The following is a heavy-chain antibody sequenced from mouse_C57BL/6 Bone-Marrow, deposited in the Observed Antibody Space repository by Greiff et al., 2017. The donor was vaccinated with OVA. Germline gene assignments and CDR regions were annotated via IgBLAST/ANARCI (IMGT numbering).Heavy chain of an antibody. Sequence: VQLQQSGPELVKPGASVTISCTASGYAFSSSWMNWVKQRPGKGLEWIGRIYPGDGDTNYNGKFKGKATLTADKSSRTAYMQLSSLTSEDSAVYCCATYDYASSMDYWGQGTSVTVSS. D-gene: IGHD2-4*01. CDR3: ATYDYASSMDY. CDR1: GYAFSSSW. CDR2: IYPGDGDT. V-gene: IGHV1-82*01. J-gene: IGHJ4*01.